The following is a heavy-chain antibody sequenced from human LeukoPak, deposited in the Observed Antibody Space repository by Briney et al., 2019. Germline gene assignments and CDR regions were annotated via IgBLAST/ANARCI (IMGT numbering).Heavy chain of an antibody. J-gene: IGHJ4*02. CDR1: GYTFTSYG. V-gene: IGHV1-18*01. D-gene: IGHD3-22*01. Sequence: WASVKVSCKASGYTFTSYGISWVRQAPGQGLEWMGWISAYNGNTNYAQKLQGRVTMTTDTSTSTAYMELRSLRSDDTAVYYCARDQVLGYYYDSSGYFGYWGQGTLVTVSS. CDR3: ARDQVLGYYYDSSGYFGY. CDR2: ISAYNGNT.